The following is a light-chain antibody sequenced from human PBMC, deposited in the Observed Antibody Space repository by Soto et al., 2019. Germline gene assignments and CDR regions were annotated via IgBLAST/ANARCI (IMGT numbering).Light chain of an antibody. CDR2: GAS. CDR3: QQYGSSPRT. CDR1: QSVSSSY. Sequence: EIVLTQSPGTLSFSPGERATLSCRASQSVSSSYLAWYQQKPGQAPRLLIYGASSRATGIPDRFSGSGYGTDFTLTISRLEPEDFALYYCQQYGSSPRTFGQGTKVEIK. V-gene: IGKV3-20*01. J-gene: IGKJ1*01.